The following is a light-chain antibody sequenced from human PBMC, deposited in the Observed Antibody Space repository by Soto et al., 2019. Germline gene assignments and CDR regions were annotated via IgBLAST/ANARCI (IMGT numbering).Light chain of an antibody. CDR2: GAS. CDR3: QQYGSSPWT. J-gene: IGKJ1*01. V-gene: IGKV3-20*01. Sequence: TLSAVRLFLSPGERATLSCRASQSVSSSYLAWYQQKPGQAPRPLIYGASSRAIGIPDRFSGSGSGTDFTLTISRLEPEDFAVYYCQQYGSSPWTFGQGTKV. CDR1: QSVSSSY.